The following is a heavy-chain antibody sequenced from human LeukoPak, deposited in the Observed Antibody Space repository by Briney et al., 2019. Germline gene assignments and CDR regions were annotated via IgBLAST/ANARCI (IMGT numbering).Heavy chain of an antibody. CDR2: ISGSGGDT. CDR1: GFTFSSFV. Sequence: PGGSLRLSCAASGFTFSSFVMSWFRQAPGKGLEWVSAISGSGGDTYYADSVKGRFTISRDNVKNTLYLQMNSLRADDTAVYYCARRNYWGQGTLVTVSS. J-gene: IGHJ4*02. V-gene: IGHV3-23*01. CDR3: ARRNY.